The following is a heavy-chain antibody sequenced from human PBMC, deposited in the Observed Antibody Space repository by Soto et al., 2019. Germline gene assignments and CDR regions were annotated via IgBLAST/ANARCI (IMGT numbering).Heavy chain of an antibody. Sequence: QVQLQQWGAGLLKPSETLSLTCAVYGGSFSGYYWGWIRQPPGKGLEWIGEINHSGSTNYNPSLKSRVTISVDTSKNQFSLKLSSVTAADTAVYYCARGRRWGYYFDYWGQGTLVTVSS. CDR1: GGSFSGYY. V-gene: IGHV4-34*01. CDR2: INHSGST. CDR3: ARGRRWGYYFDY. D-gene: IGHD3-16*01. J-gene: IGHJ4*02.